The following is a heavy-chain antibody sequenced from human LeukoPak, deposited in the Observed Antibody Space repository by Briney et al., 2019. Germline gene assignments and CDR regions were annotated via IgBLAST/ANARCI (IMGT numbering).Heavy chain of an antibody. D-gene: IGHD2-2*01. J-gene: IGHJ1*01. CDR1: EFTFSNSW. CDR3: ATYSSRNAREFQS. CDR2: IKTDGSEK. V-gene: IGHV3-7*01. Sequence: PGGSLRLSCEASEFTFSNSWMTWVRQTPGKGLEWVANIKTDGSEKYYVDSVKGRFTISRDNAKNSLYLQMNSLRAEDTAVYYCATYSSRNAREFQSWGQGTLVTVSS.